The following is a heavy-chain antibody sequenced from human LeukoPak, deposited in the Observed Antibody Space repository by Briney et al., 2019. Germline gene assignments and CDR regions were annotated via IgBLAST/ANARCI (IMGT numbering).Heavy chain of an antibody. CDR1: GFTFSGSA. D-gene: IGHD1-14*01. Sequence: GGSLRLSCAASGFTFSGSAIHWVRQASGKGLEWVGRIRSKANNYATVYAESVQGRFTISRDDSKNTAYLQMNSLKAEDTAVYYCTTVDEVNRKLDYWGQGTLVTVSS. V-gene: IGHV3-73*01. J-gene: IGHJ4*02. CDR2: IRSKANNYAT. CDR3: TTVDEVNRKLDY.